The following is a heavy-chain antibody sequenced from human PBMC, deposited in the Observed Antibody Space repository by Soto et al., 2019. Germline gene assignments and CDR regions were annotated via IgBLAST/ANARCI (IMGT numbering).Heavy chain of an antibody. Sequence: QVQLVESGGGVVQPGRSLRLSCAASGFTFSNYAVHWVRQAPGKGLEWVAVISYDGTDKYYADSVKGRFTISRDNSKSTLYLQMSSRRPDDTAVYYCARGGRIGAVDGPNNWFDPWGQGTLVTVSS. CDR2: ISYDGTDK. CDR1: GFTFSNYA. J-gene: IGHJ5*02. D-gene: IGHD6-19*01. V-gene: IGHV3-30*04. CDR3: ARGGRIGAVDGPNNWFDP.